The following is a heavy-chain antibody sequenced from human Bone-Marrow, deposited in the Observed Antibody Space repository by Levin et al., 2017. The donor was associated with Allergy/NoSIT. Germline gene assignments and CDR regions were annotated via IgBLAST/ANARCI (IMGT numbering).Heavy chain of an antibody. V-gene: IGHV4-30-4*01. D-gene: IGHD3-16*02. J-gene: IGHJ4*02. Sequence: SQTLSLTCTVSGGSISSGDYYWSWIRQPPGKGLEWIGYIYYSGSTYYNPSLKSRVTISVDTSKNQFSLKLSSVTAADTAVYYCARAGGLGDVWGSYRYQFDYWGQGTLVTVSS. CDR2: IYYSGST. CDR3: ARAGGLGDVWGSYRYQFDY. CDR1: GGSISSGDYY.